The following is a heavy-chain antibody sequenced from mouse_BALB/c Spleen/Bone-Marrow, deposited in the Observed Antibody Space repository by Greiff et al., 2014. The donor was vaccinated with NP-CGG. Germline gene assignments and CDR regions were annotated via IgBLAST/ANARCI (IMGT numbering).Heavy chain of an antibody. CDR2: IHPNSGNT. CDR1: GFTFTSSW. J-gene: IGHJ1*01. Sequence: VQLQESGSVLVRPGTSVNLSCKASGFTFTSSWMHWAKQRPGQGLEWIGDIHPNSGNTYYNEKFKGKATLTVDSSYSTAYVDLSSLTSEDSAVYFCARSYRFWYFDVWGAGTTVTVSS. D-gene: IGHD2-14*01. V-gene: IGHV1S130*01. CDR3: ARSYRFWYFDV.